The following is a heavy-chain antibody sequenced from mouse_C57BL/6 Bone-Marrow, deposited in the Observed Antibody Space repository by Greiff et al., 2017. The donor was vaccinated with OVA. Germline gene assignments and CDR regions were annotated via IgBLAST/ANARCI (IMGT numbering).Heavy chain of an antibody. CDR2: IRSKSNNYAT. CDR1: GFSFNTYA. J-gene: IGHJ3*01. V-gene: IGHV10-1*01. CDR3: VRHEEGH. Sequence: EVMLVESGGGLVQPKGSLKLSCAASGFSFNTYAMNWVRQAPGKGLEWVARIRSKSNNYATYSADPVKDRFTISRDDSESMLYLQMNNLKTEDSAMYYCVRHEEGHWGQGTLVTVSA.